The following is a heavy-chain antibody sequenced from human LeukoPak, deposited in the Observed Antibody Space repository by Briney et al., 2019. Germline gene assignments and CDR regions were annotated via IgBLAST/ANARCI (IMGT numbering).Heavy chain of an antibody. J-gene: IGHJ4*02. CDR2: INPSGGST. Sequence: GASVKVSCKASGYTFTSYGISWVRQAPGQGLEWMGIINPSGGSTSYAQKFQGRVTMTRDMSTSTVYMELSSLRPEDTAVYYCARASSRIAVAGNPDYWGQGTLVTVSS. V-gene: IGHV1-46*01. CDR3: ARASSRIAVAGNPDY. D-gene: IGHD6-19*01. CDR1: GYTFTSYG.